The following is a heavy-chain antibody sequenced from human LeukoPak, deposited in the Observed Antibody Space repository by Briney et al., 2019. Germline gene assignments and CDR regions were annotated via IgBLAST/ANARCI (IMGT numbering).Heavy chain of an antibody. D-gene: IGHD1-26*01. CDR1: GFTFSTYA. CDR3: AKIRSGSYYDFDY. Sequence: GGSLRLSCAASGFTFSTYAMSWVRQAPGKGLGWVSTVTGIDGTTYYADSVQGRLTISRDNSKNTLYLLMNSPRAEDTAVYYCAKIRSGSYYDFDYWGQGTLVTVSS. J-gene: IGHJ4*02. V-gene: IGHV3-23*01. CDR2: VTGIDGTT.